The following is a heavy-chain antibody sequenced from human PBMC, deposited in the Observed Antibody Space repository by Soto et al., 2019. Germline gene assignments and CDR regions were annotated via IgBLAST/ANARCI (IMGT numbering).Heavy chain of an antibody. J-gene: IGHJ3*02. CDR1: GFTFSSYA. Sequence: QVQLVESGGGVVQPGRSLRLSCAASGFTFSSYAMHWVHQAPGKGLEWVAVISYDGSNKYYADSVKGRFTISRDNSKNTLYLQMNSLRAEDTAVYYCARFDYGDYVGAFDIWGQGTMVTVSS. V-gene: IGHV3-30-3*01. CDR2: ISYDGSNK. CDR3: ARFDYGDYVGAFDI. D-gene: IGHD4-17*01.